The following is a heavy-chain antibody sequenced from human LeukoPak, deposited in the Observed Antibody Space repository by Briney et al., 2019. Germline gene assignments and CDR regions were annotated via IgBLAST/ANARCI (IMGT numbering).Heavy chain of an antibody. CDR2: IYHSGST. J-gene: IGHJ4*02. CDR3: ARASGLAVAGTLDY. V-gene: IGHV4-4*02. D-gene: IGHD6-19*01. CDR1: GCSISSSNW. Sequence: SGTLSLTCAVSGCSISSSNWWSWVRQPPGKGLEWIGEIYHSGSTNYNPSLKSRVTISVDKSKNQFSLKLSSVTAADTAVYYCARASGLAVAGTLDYWGQGTLVTVSS.